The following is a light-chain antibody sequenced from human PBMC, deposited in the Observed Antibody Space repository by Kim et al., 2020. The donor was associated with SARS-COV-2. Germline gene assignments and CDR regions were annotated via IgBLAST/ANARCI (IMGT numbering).Light chain of an antibody. CDR1: TGAVTSASY. V-gene: IGLV7-43*01. CDR2: GTS. CDR3: LLYYGGAYV. J-gene: IGLJ1*01. Sequence: GGTVTLTCASSTGAVTSASYPTWFQQRPAQAPRSLIYGTSNKHSWTPARFSGSLLGGKAALTLSGVQPEDEAEYYCLLYYGGAYVFGTGTKVTVL.